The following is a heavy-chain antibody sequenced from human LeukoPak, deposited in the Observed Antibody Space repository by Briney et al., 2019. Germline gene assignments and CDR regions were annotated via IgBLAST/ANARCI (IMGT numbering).Heavy chain of an antibody. CDR3: ASLYGGKGRYFDY. CDR1: EFTFSSYA. CDR2: IRVSGST. D-gene: IGHD4-23*01. Sequence: GGSLRLSCAASEFTFSSYAMSWVRQAPGKGLEWVSGIRVSGSTYYPDSVTGRFTISRDNSENTLYLQMNNLRADDTAVYYCASLYGGKGRYFDYWGQGTLVTVSS. J-gene: IGHJ4*02. V-gene: IGHV3-23*01.